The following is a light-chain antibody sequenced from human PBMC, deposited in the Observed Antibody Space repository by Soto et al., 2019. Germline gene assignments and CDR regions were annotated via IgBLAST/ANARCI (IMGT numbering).Light chain of an antibody. Sequence: EIVLTQSPGTLSLSPGERATLSCRASRSVTSNYLGWYQQKPGQAPRLLIYGASSRATGIPDRFSGSGSGTDFTLTGSRLAHDDFALYYCQQYASSPFTFGQGTKLEI. CDR2: GAS. CDR3: QQYASSPFT. J-gene: IGKJ2*01. CDR1: RSVTSNY. V-gene: IGKV3-20*01.